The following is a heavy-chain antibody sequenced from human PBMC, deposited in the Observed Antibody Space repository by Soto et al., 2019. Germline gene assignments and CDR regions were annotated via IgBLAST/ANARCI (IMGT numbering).Heavy chain of an antibody. CDR1: GFTFSSYA. J-gene: IGHJ4*02. CDR2: ISGSGGST. CDR3: AKAAYDEPHDYGDYKLTVNFDY. Sequence: GGSLRLSCAASGFTFSSYAMSWVRQAPGKGLEWVSAISGSGGSTYYADSVKGRFTIPRDNSKNTLYLQMNSLRAEDTAVYYCAKAAYDEPHDYGDYKLTVNFDYWGQGTLVTVSS. D-gene: IGHD4-17*01. V-gene: IGHV3-23*01.